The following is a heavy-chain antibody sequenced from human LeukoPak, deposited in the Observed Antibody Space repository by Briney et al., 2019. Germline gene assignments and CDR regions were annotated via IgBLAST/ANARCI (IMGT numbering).Heavy chain of an antibody. CDR1: GGSIGSSSYY. J-gene: IGHJ6*02. CDR2: IYYSGST. CDR3: ARKYYDFWSGYYPIYYYYGMDV. V-gene: IGHV4-39*01. D-gene: IGHD3-3*01. Sequence: SETLSLTCTVSGGSIGSSSYYWGWIRQPPGKGLEWIGSIYYSGSTYYNPSLKSRVTISVDTSKNQFSLKLSSVTAADTAVYYCARKYYDFWSGYYPIYYYYGMDVWGQGTTVTVSS.